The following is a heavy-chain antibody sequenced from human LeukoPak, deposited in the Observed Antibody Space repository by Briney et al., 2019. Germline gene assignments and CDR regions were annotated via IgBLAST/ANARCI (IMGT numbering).Heavy chain of an antibody. CDR2: VNNNGGST. V-gene: IGHV3-64D*06. J-gene: IGHJ4*02. CDR1: GFTFSSFA. Sequence: GGSLRLSCSASGFTFSSFAMHWVRQAPGKGLEYVSAVNNNGGSTFYSDSVKGRFTISGDNSKNTLYLQMSSLRAEDTAVYYCAKKRIGSYYSAADYWGQGTLVTVSS. CDR3: AKKRIGSYYSAADY. D-gene: IGHD1-26*01.